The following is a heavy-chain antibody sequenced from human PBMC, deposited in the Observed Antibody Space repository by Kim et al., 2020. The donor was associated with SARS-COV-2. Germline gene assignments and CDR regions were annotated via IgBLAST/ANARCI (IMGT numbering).Heavy chain of an antibody. V-gene: IGHV4-59*13. CDR2: IYYSGST. D-gene: IGHD3-3*01. CDR3: ARAATIFGVVIHPHYFDY. J-gene: IGHJ4*01. CDR1: GGSISSYY. Sequence: SETLSLTCTVSGGSISSYYWSWIRQPPGKGLEWIGYIYYSGSTNYNPSLKSRVTISVDTSKNQFSLKLSSVTAADTAVDYFARAATIFGVVIHPHYFDY.